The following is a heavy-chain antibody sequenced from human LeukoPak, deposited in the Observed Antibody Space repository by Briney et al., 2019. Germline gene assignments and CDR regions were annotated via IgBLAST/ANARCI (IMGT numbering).Heavy chain of an antibody. J-gene: IGHJ3*02. V-gene: IGHV4-59*01. CDR2: IFYSGST. Sequence: SETLSLTCNVSGGSISSYYWSWIRQRPGKGLEWIGYIFYSGSTNYNPSLKSRVTISVDTSKNQFSMKLSSVTAADTAVYYCARDANAFDIWGQGTMVTVSS. CDR1: GGSISSYY. CDR3: ARDANAFDI.